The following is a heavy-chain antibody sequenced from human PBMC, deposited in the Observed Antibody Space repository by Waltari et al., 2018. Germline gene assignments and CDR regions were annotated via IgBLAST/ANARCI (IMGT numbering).Heavy chain of an antibody. CDR2: IIPIFGTP. CDR1: GGTCGRFA. Sequence: QVQLVQSGAEVKKPGSSVKVSCRASGGTCGRFALRWVRQAPGQGLEWLGGIIPIFGTPNYAPRFQGRLTITADERTSTVFMELTSLTSDDTAIYFCARREIGGPLDPWGQGTLVTVSS. D-gene: IGHD1-1*01. J-gene: IGHJ5*02. V-gene: IGHV1-69*12. CDR3: ARREIGGPLDP.